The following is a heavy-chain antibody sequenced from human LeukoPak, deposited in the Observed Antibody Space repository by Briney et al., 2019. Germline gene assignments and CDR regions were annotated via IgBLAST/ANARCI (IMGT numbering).Heavy chain of an antibody. CDR3: ARVVTGTTFAFDI. CDR2: IYYSGST. Sequence: SETVSLTCIVSGGSISSSSYNWGWIRQPPGKGLEWIGYIYYSGSTNYNPSLKSRVTISVDTSKNQFSLKLSSVTAADTAVYYCARVVTGTTFAFDIWGQGTMVTVSS. D-gene: IGHD1-7*01. CDR1: GGSISSSSYN. J-gene: IGHJ3*02. V-gene: IGHV4-61*05.